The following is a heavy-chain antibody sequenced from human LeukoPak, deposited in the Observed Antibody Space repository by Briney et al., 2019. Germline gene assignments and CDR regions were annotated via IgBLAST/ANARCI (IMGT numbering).Heavy chain of an antibody. J-gene: IGHJ6*03. D-gene: IGHD6-19*01. Sequence: SETLSLTCAVYGGSFRGYYWSWLRQPPGKGLEWLGEINHSGSTNYNPSLKSRVTISVDTSKNHFSLKLSSVTAADTAVYYCARVGAVAGTPRGYYYYYMDVWGKGTTVTVSS. CDR1: GGSFRGYY. V-gene: IGHV4-34*01. CDR2: INHSGST. CDR3: ARVGAVAGTPRGYYYYYMDV.